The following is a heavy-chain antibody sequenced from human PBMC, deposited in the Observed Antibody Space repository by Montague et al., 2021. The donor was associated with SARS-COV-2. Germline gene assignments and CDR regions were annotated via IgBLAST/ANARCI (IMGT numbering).Heavy chain of an antibody. D-gene: IGHD2-21*01. CDR1: GGSISSSSYY. CDR3: ASLTFYCGGCCSVAFDY. Sequence: SETLSLTCTVSGGSISSSSYYWGWIRQPPGKGLEWIGSIYYSGSTYYNPSLKSRVTISVDTSKNQFSLKLSSVTAADTAVYYCASLTFYCGGCCSVAFDYWGQGTMVTVSS. V-gene: IGHV4-39*01. CDR2: IYYSGST. J-gene: IGHJ3*01.